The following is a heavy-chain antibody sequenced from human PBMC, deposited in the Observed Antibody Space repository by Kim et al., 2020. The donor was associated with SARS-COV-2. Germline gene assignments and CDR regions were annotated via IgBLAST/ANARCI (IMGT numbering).Heavy chain of an antibody. CDR1: GFTFTSSA. Sequence: SVKVSCKASGFTFTSSAVQWVRQARGQRLEWIGWIVVGSGNTNYAQKFQERVTITRDMSTSTAYMELSSLRSEDTAVYYCAADPYYYGSGSNPTDYWFGLDYWGQGTLVTVSS. J-gene: IGHJ4*02. CDR2: IVVGSGNT. D-gene: IGHD3-10*01. V-gene: IGHV1-58*01. CDR3: AADPYYYGSGSNPTDYWFGLDY.